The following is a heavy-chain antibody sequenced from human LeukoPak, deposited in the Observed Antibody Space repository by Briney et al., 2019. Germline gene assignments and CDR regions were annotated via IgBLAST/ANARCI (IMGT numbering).Heavy chain of an antibody. CDR3: ARDQKIAAAGSAFDI. V-gene: IGHV3-74*01. CDR1: GFTFSSYW. CDR2: INSDGSST. Sequence: GGSLRLSCAASGFTFSSYWMHWVRQAPGKGLVWVSRINSDGSSTSYADSVKGRFTISRDNAKNSLYLQMNSLRAEDTAVYYCARDQKIAAAGSAFDIWGQGTMVTVSS. J-gene: IGHJ3*02. D-gene: IGHD6-13*01.